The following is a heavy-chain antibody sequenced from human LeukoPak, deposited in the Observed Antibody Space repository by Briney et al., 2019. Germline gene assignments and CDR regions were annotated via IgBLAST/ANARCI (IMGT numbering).Heavy chain of an antibody. V-gene: IGHV4-59*11. D-gene: IGHD3/OR15-3a*01. CDR1: GGSISSHY. J-gene: IGHJ6*03. Sequence: KSSETLSLTCTVSGGSISSHYWSWIRQPPGKGLEWIGYIYYSGSTNYNPSLKSRVTISVDTSRNQFSLKLSSVTAADSAVYYCARRTGYLNYYYYYYMDVWGNGTTVTVSS. CDR3: ARRTGYLNYYYYYYMDV. CDR2: IYYSGST.